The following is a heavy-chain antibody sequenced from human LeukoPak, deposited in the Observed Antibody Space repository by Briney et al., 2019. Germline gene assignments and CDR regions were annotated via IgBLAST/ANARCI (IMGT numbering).Heavy chain of an antibody. CDR3: ATGQWLAASEV. V-gene: IGHV4-4*02. J-gene: IGHJ4*02. D-gene: IGHD6-19*01. CDR2: MYHSGSV. Sequence: PSETLSLTCAVSGDSIRSKNWWSWFRQSPGTGLEWIGDMYHSGSVNYDPSLKSRVSILKDKSERQFSLKLTSVTAADTAVYFCATGQWLAASEVWGQGTLVIVSS. CDR1: GDSIRSKNW.